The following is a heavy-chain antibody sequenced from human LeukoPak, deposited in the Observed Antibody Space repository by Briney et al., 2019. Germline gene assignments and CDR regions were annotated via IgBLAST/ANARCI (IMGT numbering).Heavy chain of an antibody. Sequence: GGSLRLSCAASGITISSNEMNWVRQAPGKGLEWVSNIVSSGTAMYYADSVKGRFTISRDNAKNSLYLQMNSLRAEDTALYYCARLLAYGGGGEAFDYWGQGSLVTVSS. CDR3: ARLLAYGGGGEAFDY. V-gene: IGHV3-48*03. J-gene: IGHJ4*02. CDR2: IVSSGTAM. CDR1: GITISSNE. D-gene: IGHD2-8*01.